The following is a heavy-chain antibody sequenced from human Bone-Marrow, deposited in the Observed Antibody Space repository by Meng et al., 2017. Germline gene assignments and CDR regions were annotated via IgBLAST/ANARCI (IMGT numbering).Heavy chain of an antibody. CDR2: INPSGGST. CDR3: ARGYCSGDSCYSGSYYWYFDL. D-gene: IGHD2-15*01. Sequence: ASVKVSCKASGYTFTSYYMHWVRQAPGQGLEWMGIINPSGGSTSYAQKFQGRVTMTRDTSTSTVYMELSSLRSEDTAVYYCARGYCSGDSCYSGSYYWYFDLWGRGTLVTVSS. V-gene: IGHV1-46*01. J-gene: IGHJ2*01. CDR1: GYTFTSYY.